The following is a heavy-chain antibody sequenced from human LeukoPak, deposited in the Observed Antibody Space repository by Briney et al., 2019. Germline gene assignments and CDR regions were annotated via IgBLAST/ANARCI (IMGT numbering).Heavy chain of an antibody. CDR3: AKGGGLSCYDY. CDR1: GFTFSSYV. Sequence: GGSLRLSCAVSGFTFSSYVMSWVRQALGKGLEWVSSIGAAGGSKNYADSVKGRFTISRDNSKSTLYLQMGSLSPDDTAVYYCAKGGGLSCYDYWGQGTLVTVSS. D-gene: IGHD2-15*01. J-gene: IGHJ4*02. V-gene: IGHV3-23*01. CDR2: IGAAGGSK.